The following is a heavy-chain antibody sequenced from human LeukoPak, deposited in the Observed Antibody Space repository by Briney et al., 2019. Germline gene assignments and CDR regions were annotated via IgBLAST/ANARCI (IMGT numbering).Heavy chain of an antibody. CDR3: ARGPWFGELKRLDP. D-gene: IGHD3-10*01. CDR2: IYTSGST. Sequence: TSSETLSLTCTVSGGSISSGSYYWSWIRQPAGKGLEWIGRIYTSGSTNYNPSLKSRVTISVGTSKNQFSLKLSSVTAADTAVYYCARGPWFGELKRLDPWGQGTLVTVSS. V-gene: IGHV4-61*02. J-gene: IGHJ5*02. CDR1: GGSISSGSYY.